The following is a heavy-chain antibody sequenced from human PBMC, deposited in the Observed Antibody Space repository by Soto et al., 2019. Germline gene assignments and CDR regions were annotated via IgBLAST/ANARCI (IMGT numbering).Heavy chain of an antibody. Sequence: QPQLQESGPGLVKPSETLSLTCIVSGVSISSTTYYWGWIRQTPGKGLEWNGSIYYNGNTYYNPSLKSRVTISLATSKNQFSLKLTSVIAADTSVFYCARHGAGADEYYYGMDVWGQGTTVTVSS. CDR3: ARHGAGADEYYYGMDV. V-gene: IGHV4-39*01. J-gene: IGHJ6*02. CDR1: GVSISSTTYY. CDR2: IYYNGNT. D-gene: IGHD6-13*01.